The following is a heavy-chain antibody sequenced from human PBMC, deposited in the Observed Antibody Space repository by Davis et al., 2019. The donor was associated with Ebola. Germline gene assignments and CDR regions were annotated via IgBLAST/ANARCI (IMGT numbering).Heavy chain of an antibody. CDR3: ARDSDFYYYDSSGYYARRYFDL. CDR1: GFTFSSYA. J-gene: IGHJ2*01. D-gene: IGHD3-22*01. CDR2: ISGSGGST. Sequence: GGSLRLSCAASGFTFSSYAMSWVRQAPGKGLEWVSAISGSGGSTYYADSVKGRFTISRDNSKNTLYLQMNSLRAEDTAVYYCARDSDFYYYDSSGYYARRYFDLWGRGTLVTVSS. V-gene: IGHV3-23*01.